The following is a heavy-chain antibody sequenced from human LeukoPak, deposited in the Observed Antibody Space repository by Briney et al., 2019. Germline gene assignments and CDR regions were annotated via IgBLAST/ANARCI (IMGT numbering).Heavy chain of an antibody. D-gene: IGHD2-15*01. V-gene: IGHV4-34*01. CDR1: GGSFSGYY. J-gene: IGHJ4*02. CDR2: INHSGGT. Sequence: PSETLSPTCAVYGGSFSGYYWSWIRQPPGKGLEWIGEINHSGGTNYNPSLKSRVTITIDTSKSQFSLKLSSVTAADTAVFYCACERQRDCSGGSCYHFDYWGQGTLVTVSS. CDR3: ACERQRDCSGGSCYHFDY.